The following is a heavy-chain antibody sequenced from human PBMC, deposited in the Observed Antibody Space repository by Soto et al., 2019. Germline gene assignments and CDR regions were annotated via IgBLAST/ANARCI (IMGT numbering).Heavy chain of an antibody. J-gene: IGHJ6*02. CDR2: IIPIFGTA. Sequence: EASVKVSCKASGGTFSSYAISWVRQAPGQGLEWMGGIIPIFGTANYAQKFQGRVTITADESTSTAYMELSSLRSEDTAVYYCARADQLLYIGGIYYYYGMDVWGQGTTVTVSS. CDR1: GGTFSSYA. CDR3: ARADQLLYIGGIYYYYGMDV. V-gene: IGHV1-69*13. D-gene: IGHD2-2*02.